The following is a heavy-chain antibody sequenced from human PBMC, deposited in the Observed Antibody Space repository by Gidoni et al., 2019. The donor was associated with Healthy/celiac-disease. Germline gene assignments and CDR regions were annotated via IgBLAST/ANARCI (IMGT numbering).Heavy chain of an antibody. CDR2: ISYDESNK. J-gene: IGHJ4*02. V-gene: IGHV3-30-3*01. D-gene: IGHD4-4*01. Sequence: QVQLVESGGGVVEPGRSLRLSCAASGFTFSSYAMHWVRQAPGKGLEWVAVISYDESNKYYADSVKGRFTISRDNSKNTLYLQMNSLRAEDTAVYYCARNSNERGYFDYWGQGTLVTVSS. CDR3: ARNSNERGYFDY. CDR1: GFTFSSYA.